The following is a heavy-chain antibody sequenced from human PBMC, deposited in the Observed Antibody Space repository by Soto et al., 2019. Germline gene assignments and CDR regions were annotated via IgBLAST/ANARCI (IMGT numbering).Heavy chain of an antibody. J-gene: IGHJ3*02. CDR2: ISYDGSNK. CDR3: ANLPITSDYELTDAFDI. CDR1: GFTFSSYG. Sequence: GGSLRLSCAASGFTFSSYGMHWVRQAPGKGLEWVAVISYDGSNKYYADSVKGRFTISRDNSKNTLYLQMNSLRAEDTAVYYCANLPITSDYELTDAFDIWAKGQWSPSPQ. V-gene: IGHV3-30*18. D-gene: IGHD5-12*01.